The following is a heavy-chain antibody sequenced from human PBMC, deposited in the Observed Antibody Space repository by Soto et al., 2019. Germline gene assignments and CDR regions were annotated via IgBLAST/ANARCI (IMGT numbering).Heavy chain of an antibody. J-gene: IGHJ6*02. CDR3: VRFNCGGDCYVPPSTGLYYYDYGLDV. V-gene: IGHV4-30-4*01. Sequence: QVQLQESGPGLVKPSQTLSLTCTVSGGSISVTDYFWSWIRQPPGKGLEWLGYIYYTGSAYYSPSLQSRVNMSVDTSGDHFSLKLSSVTAADTAVYYCVRFNCGGDCYVPPSTGLYYYDYGLDVWGQGTTVTVSS. CDR1: GGSISVTDYF. CDR2: IYYTGSA. D-gene: IGHD2-21*02.